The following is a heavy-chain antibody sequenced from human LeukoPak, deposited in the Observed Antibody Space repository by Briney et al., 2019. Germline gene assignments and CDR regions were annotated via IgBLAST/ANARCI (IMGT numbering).Heavy chain of an antibody. V-gene: IGHV4-59*01. J-gene: IGHJ6*03. Sequence: SETLSFTCAVSGGSFSGYYWSWIRQPPGKGLEWIGYIYYSGSTNYNPSLKSRVTISVDTSKNQFSLKLSSVIAADTAVYYCARTTEGYCSSASCFGFSYSYYMDVWGKGTTVTISS. CDR2: IYYSGST. D-gene: IGHD2-2*01. CDR1: GGSFSGYY. CDR3: ARTTEGYCSSASCFGFSYSYYMDV.